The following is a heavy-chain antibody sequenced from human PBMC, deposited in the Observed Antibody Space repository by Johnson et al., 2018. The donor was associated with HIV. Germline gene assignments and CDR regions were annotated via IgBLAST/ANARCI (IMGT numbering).Heavy chain of an antibody. CDR2: ILYDGSNK. CDR1: GFTFSSYA. D-gene: IGHD3-9*01. Sequence: QVQLVESGGGVVQPGRSLRLSCAASGFTFSSYAMHWVRQAPGKGLEWVAGILYDGSNKYHADSVKGRFTISRDNSKNTLYLQMNSLRAEDTAVYYCARVLTTRGAFDIWGQGTMVTVSS. J-gene: IGHJ3*02. CDR3: ARVLTTRGAFDI. V-gene: IGHV3-30-3*01.